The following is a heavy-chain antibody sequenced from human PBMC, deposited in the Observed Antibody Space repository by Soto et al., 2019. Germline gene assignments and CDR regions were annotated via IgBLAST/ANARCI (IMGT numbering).Heavy chain of an antibody. V-gene: IGHV3-48*02. CDR2: ISSSSSTI. D-gene: IGHD2-2*01. CDR3: ARCRRSIVVVPAAIGWHAFDI. CDR1: GFTFSSYS. J-gene: IGHJ3*02. Sequence: GGSLRLSCAASGFTFSSYSMNWVRQAPGKGLEWVSYISSSSSTIYYADSVKGRFTISRDNAKNSLYLQMNSLRDEDTAVYYCARCRRSIVVVPAAIGWHAFDIWGQGTMVTVSS.